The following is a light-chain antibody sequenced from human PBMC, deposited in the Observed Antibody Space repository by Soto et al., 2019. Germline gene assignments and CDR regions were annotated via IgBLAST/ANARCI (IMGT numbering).Light chain of an antibody. V-gene: IGLV2-14*01. CDR3: SSYTSRTTLAL. CDR1: SNDVGRYDQ. CDR2: DVS. Sequence: QSALTQPASVSGSPGQSITISCTGTSNDVGRYDQVSWYQQYPGKAPKLIIYDVSNRPSGVSNRFSASKSGNTASLTISGLQAEDEADYYCSSYTSRTTLALFGGGTKLTVL. J-gene: IGLJ2*01.